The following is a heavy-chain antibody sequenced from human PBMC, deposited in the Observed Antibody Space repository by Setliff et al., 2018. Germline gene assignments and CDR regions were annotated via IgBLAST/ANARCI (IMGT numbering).Heavy chain of an antibody. J-gene: IGHJ6*03. CDR3: ARASYGFWSGYWGDYYYMDV. Sequence: SVKVSCKASGGTLSTLSIAWVRQAPGQGLEWMGGTIPLLPLPNYAVKFQGRVTMTRDTSISTAYMELSRLRSDDTAVYYCARASYGFWSGYWGDYYYMDVWGKGTTVTVSS. CDR2: TIPLLPLP. CDR1: GGTLSTLS. D-gene: IGHD3-3*01. V-gene: IGHV1-69*10.